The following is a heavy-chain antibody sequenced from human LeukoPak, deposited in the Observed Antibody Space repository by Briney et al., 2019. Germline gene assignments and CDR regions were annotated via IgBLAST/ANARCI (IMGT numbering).Heavy chain of an antibody. D-gene: IGHD6-19*01. CDR1: GYTFTSYG. CDR2: ISAYNGNT. Sequence: VASVKVSCKASGYTFTSYGISWVRQAPGQGLEWMGWISAYNGNTNYAQKLQGRVTMTTDTSTSTAYMELRSLRSDDTAVYYCARGRSIAVAGPFDYWGQGTLVTVSS. J-gene: IGHJ4*02. CDR3: ARGRSIAVAGPFDY. V-gene: IGHV1-18*01.